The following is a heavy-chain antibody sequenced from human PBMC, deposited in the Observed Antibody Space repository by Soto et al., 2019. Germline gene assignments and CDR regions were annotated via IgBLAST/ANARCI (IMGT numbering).Heavy chain of an antibody. Sequence: PSETLSLTCTVSSGSVSSRSYFWSWVRQPPGKGLEWIGYIYYSGSTNYNPSLKSRVTISVDTSKNQFSLSLSSVTAADTAFYYCARVRYSGYVINGPFDIWGQGTMVTVSS. CDR1: SGSVSSRSYF. CDR2: IYYSGST. V-gene: IGHV4-61*01. CDR3: ARVRYSGYVINGPFDI. J-gene: IGHJ3*02. D-gene: IGHD5-12*01.